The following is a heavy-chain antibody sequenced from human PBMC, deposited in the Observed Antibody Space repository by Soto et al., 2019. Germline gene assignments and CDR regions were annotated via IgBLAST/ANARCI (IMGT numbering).Heavy chain of an antibody. CDR3: AKEGALGLYYFDY. CDR2: IGGGGSST. D-gene: IGHD3-10*01. J-gene: IGHJ4*02. V-gene: IGHV3-23*01. Sequence: GGSLRLSCAASGFTFSTYVMIWVRQAPGKGPEWVSTIGGGGSSTYYADSVKGRFTISRDNSKNTLYLQMNSLRPGGTAVYYCAKEGALGLYYFDYWGQGTLVTVSS. CDR1: GFTFSTYV.